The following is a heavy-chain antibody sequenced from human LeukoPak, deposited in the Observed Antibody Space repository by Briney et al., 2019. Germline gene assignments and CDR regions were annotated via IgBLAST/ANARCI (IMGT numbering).Heavy chain of an antibody. CDR3: AKGRVRRWLQFFDEFDY. CDR1: GFTFDDYA. V-gene: IGHV3-9*01. D-gene: IGHD5-24*01. Sequence: GGSLRLSCAASGFTFDDYAMHWVRQAPGKGLEWVSGISWNSGSIGYADSVKGRFTISRDNAKNSLYLQMNSLRAEDTALYYCAKGRVRRWLQFFDEFDYWGQGTLVAVSS. CDR2: ISWNSGSI. J-gene: IGHJ4*02.